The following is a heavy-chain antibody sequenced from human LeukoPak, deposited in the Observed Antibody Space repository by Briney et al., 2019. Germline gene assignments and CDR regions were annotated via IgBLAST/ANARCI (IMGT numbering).Heavy chain of an antibody. D-gene: IGHD3-3*01. CDR1: GYTFTYYG. Sequence: ASVKVSCKTSGYTFTYYGVSWVRQAPGQGLEWMGWISAYNGNTNYAQKLQGRVTMTTDTSTSTVYMELSSLRSEDTAVYYCARDFRYDFWSGPLDYYYYYGMDVWGQGTTVTVSS. V-gene: IGHV1-18*01. CDR3: ARDFRYDFWSGPLDYYYYYGMDV. CDR2: ISAYNGNT. J-gene: IGHJ6*02.